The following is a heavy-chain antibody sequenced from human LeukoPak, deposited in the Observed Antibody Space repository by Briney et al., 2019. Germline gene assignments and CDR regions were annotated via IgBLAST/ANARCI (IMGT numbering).Heavy chain of an antibody. CDR3: TRGKGALYYYYMDV. CDR2: INPNSGVT. V-gene: IGHV1-2*02. CDR1: GFTYRHYS. J-gene: IGHJ6*03. Sequence: PGGSPRLSCAASGFTYRHYSMHWVRQAPGQGVERMGWINPNSGVTNYAQKFQDRVTMTRDTSISTPYIELNSLRSDDTAVYYCTRGKGALYYYYMDVWDKGTTVTVSS.